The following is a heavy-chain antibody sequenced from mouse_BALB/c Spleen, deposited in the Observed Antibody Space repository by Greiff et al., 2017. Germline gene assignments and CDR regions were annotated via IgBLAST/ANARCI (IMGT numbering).Heavy chain of an antibody. J-gene: IGHJ2*01. Sequence: VQLQQPGADLVKPGASVKLSCTASGYTFTSYSMYWVQQRPGQGLEWIGGINPSNGGTNFNEKFKSMATLTVDKASSTAYMQLSSLTSEDSAVYYCTRSTLLLGFDYWGQGTTLTVSS. D-gene: IGHD1-1*01. CDR1: GYTFTSYS. V-gene: IGHV1S81*02. CDR3: TRSTLLLGFDY. CDR2: INPSNGGT.